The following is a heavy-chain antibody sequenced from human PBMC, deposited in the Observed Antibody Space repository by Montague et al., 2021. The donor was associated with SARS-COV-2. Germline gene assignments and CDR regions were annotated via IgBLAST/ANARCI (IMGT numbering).Heavy chain of an antibody. CDR1: GFSLTTRTVG. CDR2: IYSNDDK. Sequence: ALVKPTQTLTLTCTFSGFSLTTRTVGVGWIRQPPGKALEWLALIYSNDDKRYSPSLQNRLTITKDTSKNQVVLRMTNMDPVDTATYYCAHLIRYYDMFTGIPFDYWGQGILVAVSS. J-gene: IGHJ4*02. V-gene: IGHV2-5*01. CDR3: AHLIRYYDMFTGIPFDY. D-gene: IGHD3-9*01.